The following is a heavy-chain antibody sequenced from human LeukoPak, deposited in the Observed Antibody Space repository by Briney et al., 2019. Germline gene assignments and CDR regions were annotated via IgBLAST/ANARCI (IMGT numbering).Heavy chain of an antibody. V-gene: IGHV4-39*01. Sequence: SETLSLTCTVSGGSIRSSYYYWGWIRQPPGKGLEWIGNVYYSGTTYYSPSLKSRVTISVDTSKNQFSLKLSSVTAADTAVYYCARQDTITTPGIDYWGQGTPVTVSS. CDR1: GGSIRSSYYY. CDR3: ARQDTITTPGIDY. CDR2: VYYSGTT. J-gene: IGHJ4*02. D-gene: IGHD3-3*01.